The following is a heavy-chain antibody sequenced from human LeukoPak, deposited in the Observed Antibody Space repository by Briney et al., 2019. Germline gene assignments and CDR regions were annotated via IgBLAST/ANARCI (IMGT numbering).Heavy chain of an antibody. CDR2: IKTDGSQT. CDR1: GFTFSTYW. CDR3: ARASMGGRDYHLDS. Sequence: GGSLRLSCAASGFTFSTYWMTWVRQAPGKGLDWVANIKTDGSQTYYLDSVKGRFTISRDNAKNFLSLQLGSLRADDTGVYYCARASMGGRDYHLDSWGQGTLVTVSS. J-gene: IGHJ4*02. V-gene: IGHV3-7*01. D-gene: IGHD4/OR15-4a*01.